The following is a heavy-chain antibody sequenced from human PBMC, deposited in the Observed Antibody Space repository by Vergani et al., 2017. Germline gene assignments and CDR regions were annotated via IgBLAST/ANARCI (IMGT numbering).Heavy chain of an antibody. J-gene: IGHJ4*02. CDR3: ARGDYGILTGYRY. CDR2: INPSGGHT. V-gene: IGHV1-46*03. CDR1: GYTFSNYY. D-gene: IGHD3-9*01. Sequence: VQLVQSGADAKKPGESLKISCVGSGYTFSNYYMHWVRQAPGQGLEWMGIINPSGGHTNYAQKFQGRVTMTRDTSTSTVYMELSSLRSEDTAIYYCARGDYGILTGYRYWGQGTLVTVSA.